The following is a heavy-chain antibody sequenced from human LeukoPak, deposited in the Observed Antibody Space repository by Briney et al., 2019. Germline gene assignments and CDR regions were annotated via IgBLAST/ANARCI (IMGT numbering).Heavy chain of an antibody. CDR3: AKAPPYKKYFDY. D-gene: IGHD1-1*01. CDR1: GFTFSSSA. J-gene: IGHJ4*02. Sequence: PGGSLRLSCAASGFTFSSSAMSWVRQAPGKGLEWVSAISNNGGYTYYADSVKGRLTISRDNSKNTLYLQMNSLRAEDTAVYYCAKAPPYKKYFDYWGQGTLVTVSS. CDR2: ISNNGGYT. V-gene: IGHV3-23*01.